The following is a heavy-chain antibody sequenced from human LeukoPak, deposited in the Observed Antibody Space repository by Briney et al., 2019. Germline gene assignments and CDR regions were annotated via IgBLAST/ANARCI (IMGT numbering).Heavy chain of an antibody. J-gene: IGHJ4*02. V-gene: IGHV4-59*01. CDR3: AREGPNLSSGSMSY. CDR2: INYCGRT. CDR1: GGSSCGYY. Sequence: SETLSLTCSVSGGSSCGYYWSWVGQPPGKALEWIGYINYCGRTNINRSRKGRVTISVDTSKNHVFLELSSVTAAGTAVYYFAREGPNLSSGSMSYWGQGTLVTASS. D-gene: IGHD3-22*01.